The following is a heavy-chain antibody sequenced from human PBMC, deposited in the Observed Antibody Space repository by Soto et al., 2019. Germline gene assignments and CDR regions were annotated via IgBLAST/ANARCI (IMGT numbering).Heavy chain of an antibody. CDR3: ARNLRLGSSFGFNACSDAAFDV. CDR2: ISYDGKST. J-gene: IGHJ3*01. V-gene: IGHV3-30*03. Sequence: QLVESGGGVVRPGTSLRLSCSASGFPFGSRAMHWVRQAPGKGLEWVAIISYDGKSTYYSAPVKGRFFISRDNSQNTLYLQMNSLTTEDTSLYYCARNLRLGSSFGFNACSDAAFDVWGRGAMVTVSS. D-gene: IGHD3-10*02. CDR1: GFPFGSRA.